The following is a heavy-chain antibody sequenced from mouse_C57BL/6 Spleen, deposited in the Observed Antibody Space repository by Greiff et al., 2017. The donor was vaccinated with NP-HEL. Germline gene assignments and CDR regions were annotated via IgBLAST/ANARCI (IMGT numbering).Heavy chain of an antibody. CDR3: ARLTTVVDWYFDV. CDR1: GFTFSDYG. Sequence: EVKLVESGGGLVKPGGSLKLSCAASGFTFSDYGMHWVRQAPEKGLEWVAYISSGSSTIYYADTVKGRFTISRDNAKNTLFLQMTSLRYEDTAMYYCARLTTVVDWYFDVWGTGTTVTVSS. CDR2: ISSGSSTI. D-gene: IGHD1-1*01. J-gene: IGHJ1*03. V-gene: IGHV5-17*01.